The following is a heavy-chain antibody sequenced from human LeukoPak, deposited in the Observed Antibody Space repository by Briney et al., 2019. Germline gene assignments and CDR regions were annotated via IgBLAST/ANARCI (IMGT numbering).Heavy chain of an antibody. Sequence: SQTLSLTCTVSGASINRGTHYWSWVRQAAGKGLEWLGRVYATGNTNYNPSLWSRLSISIDTSRNQFSLRLSPVTAADTAIYYCARDRSYYSDTGADYWGQGIMVIVSS. J-gene: IGHJ4*02. CDR2: VYATGNT. V-gene: IGHV4-61*02. CDR3: ARDRSYYSDTGADY. D-gene: IGHD3-22*01. CDR1: GASINRGTHY.